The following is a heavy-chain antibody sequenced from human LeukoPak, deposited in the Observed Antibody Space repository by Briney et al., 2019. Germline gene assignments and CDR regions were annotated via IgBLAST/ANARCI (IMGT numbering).Heavy chain of an antibody. Sequence: GGSLRLSCAASGFTFSSYWMSWVRQAPGKGLEWVANIKQDGSEKYYVDSVKGRFTISRGNAKNSLYLQMNSLRAEDTAVYYCARDHRYCSGGSCPITFDYWGQGTLVTVSS. V-gene: IGHV3-7*01. CDR1: GFTFSSYW. J-gene: IGHJ4*02. D-gene: IGHD2-15*01. CDR2: IKQDGSEK. CDR3: ARDHRYCSGGSCPITFDY.